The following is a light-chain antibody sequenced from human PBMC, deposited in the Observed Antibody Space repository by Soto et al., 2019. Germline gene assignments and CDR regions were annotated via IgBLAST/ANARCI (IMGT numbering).Light chain of an antibody. J-gene: IGLJ1*01. V-gene: IGLV3-21*02. CDR1: NIGSKS. CDR3: SSYAGSSNV. CDR2: DDS. Sequence: SYELTQPPSVSVAPGQTARITCGGNNIGSKSVHWYQQKPSQAPVLVVYDDSDRPSGVPDRFSGSKSGNTASLTVSGLQAEDEADYYCSSYAGSSNVFGTGTKVTVL.